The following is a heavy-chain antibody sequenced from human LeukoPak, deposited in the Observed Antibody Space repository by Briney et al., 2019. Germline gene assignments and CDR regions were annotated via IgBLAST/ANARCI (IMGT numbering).Heavy chain of an antibody. V-gene: IGHV1-69*04. J-gene: IGHJ5*02. CDR3: ARNVVVPAAPFDP. CDR2: IIPILGIA. D-gene: IGHD2-2*01. CDR1: GGTFSSYA. Sequence: GASVKVSCKASGGTFSSYAISWVRQAPGQGLEWMGRIIPILGIANYAQKFQGRVTITADKSTSTAYMELSSLRSEDTAVYYCARNVVVPAAPFDPWGQGTLVTVSS.